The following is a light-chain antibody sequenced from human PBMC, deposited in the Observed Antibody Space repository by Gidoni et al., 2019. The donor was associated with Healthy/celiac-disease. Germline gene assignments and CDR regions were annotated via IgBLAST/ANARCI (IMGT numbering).Light chain of an antibody. V-gene: IGKV1D-12*01. CDR1: QGISSW. Sequence: DIQMTQSPSSVSASVGDSVTITCRASQGISSWLAWYPQKPGKAPKLLIYAASSLQSGVPSRFSGSGSGTDFTLTISRLQPEDFATYYCQQANSFPPTFXGXTKVEIK. J-gene: IGKJ4*01. CDR3: QQANSFPPT. CDR2: AAS.